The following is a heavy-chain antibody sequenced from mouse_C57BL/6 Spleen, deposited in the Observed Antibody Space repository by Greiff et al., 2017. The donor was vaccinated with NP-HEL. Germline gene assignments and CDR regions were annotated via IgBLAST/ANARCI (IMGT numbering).Heavy chain of an antibody. D-gene: IGHD3-2*02. CDR1: GYTFTSYW. J-gene: IGHJ2*01. CDR3: ARDSSGYNFDY. Sequence: QVQLQQPGAELVKPGASVKLSCKASGYTFTSYWMQWVKQRPGQGLEWIGEIDPSDSHTNYNQKFKGKATLTVDTSSSTAYMQLSSLTSEDSAVYYCARDSSGYNFDYWGQGTTLTVSS. CDR2: IDPSDSHT. V-gene: IGHV1-50*01.